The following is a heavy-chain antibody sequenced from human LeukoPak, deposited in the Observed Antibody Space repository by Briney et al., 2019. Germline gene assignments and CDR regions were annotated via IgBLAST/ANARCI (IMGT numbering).Heavy chain of an antibody. Sequence: ASVKVSCKASGYTFTSYAMHWVRQAPGQRLEWMGWINAGNGNTKYSQKFQGRVTFTRDTSASTAYMELSSLRSEDTAVYYCARASGARQLGYYYGMDVWGQGTTVTVSS. V-gene: IGHV1-3*01. J-gene: IGHJ6*02. CDR2: INAGNGNT. CDR3: ARASGARQLGYYYGMDV. CDR1: GYTFTSYA. D-gene: IGHD6-6*01.